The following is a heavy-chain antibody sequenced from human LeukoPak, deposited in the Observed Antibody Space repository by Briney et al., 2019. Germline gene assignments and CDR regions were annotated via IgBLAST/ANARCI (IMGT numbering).Heavy chain of an antibody. Sequence: PGGSLRLSCAASGFTFSSYAMSWVRQAPGKGLEWVSTISGNGGSTYYADSVEGRFTISRDNSKNTLFLQMNSLRAEDTAVYYCAKEGGVSYGSGSYCLDYWGQGTLVTVSS. D-gene: IGHD3-10*01. CDR1: GFTFSSYA. V-gene: IGHV3-23*01. CDR2: ISGNGGST. J-gene: IGHJ4*02. CDR3: AKEGGVSYGSGSYCLDY.